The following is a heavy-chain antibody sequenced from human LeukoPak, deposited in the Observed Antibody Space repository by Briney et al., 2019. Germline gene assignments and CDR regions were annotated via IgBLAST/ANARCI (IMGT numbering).Heavy chain of an antibody. CDR1: GGSISSYY. Sequence: SETLSLTCTVSGGSISSYYWSWIRQPPGKGLEWIGYIYYSGSTNYNPSLKSRVTISVDTSKNQFSLKLSSVTAADTAVYYCARSTIPRVWFDPWGQGTLVTVSS. CDR2: IYYSGST. J-gene: IGHJ5*02. D-gene: IGHD2-2*02. V-gene: IGHV4-59*01. CDR3: ARSTIPRVWFDP.